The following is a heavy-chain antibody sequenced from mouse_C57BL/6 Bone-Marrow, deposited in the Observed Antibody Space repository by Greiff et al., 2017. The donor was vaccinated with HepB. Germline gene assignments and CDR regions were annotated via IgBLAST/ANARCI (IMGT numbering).Heavy chain of an antibody. V-gene: IGHV1-69*01. Sequence: QVQLQQPGAELVMPGASVKLSCKASGYTFTSYWMHWVKQRPGQGLEWIGEIDPSDSYTNYNQKFKGKATLTVDKSSSTAYMQLSSLTSEDSAVYYWARYGSSSYWYFDVWGTGTTVTVSS. CDR3: ARYGSSSYWYFDV. D-gene: IGHD1-1*01. CDR2: IDPSDSYT. CDR1: GYTFTSYW. J-gene: IGHJ1*03.